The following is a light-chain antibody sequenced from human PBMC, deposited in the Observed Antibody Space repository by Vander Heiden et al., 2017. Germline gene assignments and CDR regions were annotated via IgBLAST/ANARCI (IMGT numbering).Light chain of an antibody. CDR2: SSN. CDR3: LLYYGGAWV. V-gene: IGLV7-43*01. Sequence: QTVVTQQPALTGSPGGTVTLTCASSTGAVTSDDSPTWFQHQPGQAPMALICSSNNKHSWTPARFSGSLLGGKAALTLSGVQPEDEAEDYCLLYYGGAWVFGGGTKLTVL. CDR1: TGAVTSDDS. J-gene: IGLJ3*02.